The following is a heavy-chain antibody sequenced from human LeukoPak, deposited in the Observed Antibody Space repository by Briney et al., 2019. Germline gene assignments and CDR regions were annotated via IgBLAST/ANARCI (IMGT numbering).Heavy chain of an antibody. D-gene: IGHD2-15*01. V-gene: IGHV3-48*01. CDR1: KFTFSNYV. CDR3: TRSAYCTGGTCYSKTFDY. Sequence: GGSLRLSCAASKFTFSNYVMNWVRQAPGKGLEGVSQITSSGRSMYYADSVKGRFTISRDNAKNSLYLQMNSLRADDTAVYYCTRSAYCTGGTCYSKTFDYWGQGTLVTVSS. CDR2: ITSSGRSM. J-gene: IGHJ4*02.